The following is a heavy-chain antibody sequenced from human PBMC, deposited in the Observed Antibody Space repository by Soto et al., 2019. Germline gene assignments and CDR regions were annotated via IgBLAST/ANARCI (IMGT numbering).Heavy chain of an antibody. J-gene: IGHJ5*02. CDR1: GFTFSSYS. Sequence: PGGSLRLSCAASGFTFSSYSMNWVRQAPGKGLEWVSSISSRSSYIYYADSVKGRFTISRDNAKNSLYLQMNSLRAEDTAVYYCARAYGSGSYQEFNWFDPWGQGTLVTVSS. V-gene: IGHV3-21*01. CDR3: ARAYGSGSYQEFNWFDP. CDR2: ISSRSSYI. D-gene: IGHD3-10*01.